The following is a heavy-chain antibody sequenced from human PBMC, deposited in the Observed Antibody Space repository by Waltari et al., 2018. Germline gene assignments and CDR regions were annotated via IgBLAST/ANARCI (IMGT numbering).Heavy chain of an antibody. V-gene: IGHV1-69*05. J-gene: IGHJ3*02. CDR1: GYTFTDSY. CDR2: TNPIIGTA. CDR3: ASLYNWNGNAFDI. Sequence: VQLVQSGAEVKKPGATVTISCKASGYTFTDSYMHWVQQAPGTGLEWMGGTNPIIGTAIYATNLQRRVTITTDESTSTANMELSSLRSEDTAVYYCASLYNWNGNAFDIWGQGTMVTVSS. D-gene: IGHD1-20*01.